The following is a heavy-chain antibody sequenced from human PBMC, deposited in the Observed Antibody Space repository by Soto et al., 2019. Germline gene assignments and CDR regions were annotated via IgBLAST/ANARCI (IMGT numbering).Heavy chain of an antibody. V-gene: IGHV3-30-3*01. D-gene: IGHD5-12*01. CDR3: ARGQGYKGLGY. CDR1: GFTFSSYA. CDR2: ISYDGSNK. Sequence: AGGSLRLSCAASGFTFSSYAMHWVRQAPGKGLEWVAVISYDGSNKYYADSVKGRFTISRDNSKNTLYLQMNSLRAEDTAVYYCARGQGYKGLGYWGQGTLVTVSS. J-gene: IGHJ4*02.